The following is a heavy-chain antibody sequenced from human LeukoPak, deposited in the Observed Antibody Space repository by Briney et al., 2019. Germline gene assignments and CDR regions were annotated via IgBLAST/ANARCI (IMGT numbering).Heavy chain of an antibody. D-gene: IGHD6-13*01. CDR1: GDSIRSYY. J-gene: IGHJ3*02. CDR3: ARRPAVSAFDI. Sequence: SETLSLTCTVSGDSIRSYYWSWIRQPPGKGLEWIGYIYYSGSTNYNPSLKSRVTISVDTSKNQFSLKLSSVTAADTAVYYCARRPAVSAFDIWGQGTMVTVSS. CDR2: IYYSGST. V-gene: IGHV4-59*08.